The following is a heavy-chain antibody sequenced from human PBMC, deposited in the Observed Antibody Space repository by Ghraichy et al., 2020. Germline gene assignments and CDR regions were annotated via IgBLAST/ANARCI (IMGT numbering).Heavy chain of an antibody. J-gene: IGHJ2*01. CDR1: GFTFSSYA. V-gene: IGHV3-23*01. CDR2: ISGSGGST. D-gene: IGHD3-22*01. CDR3: AKDAVTTYYYDSSGYYHYWYFDL. Sequence: GGSLRLSCAASGFTFSSYAMSWVRQAPGKGLEWVSAISGSGGSTYYADSVKGRFTISRDNSKNTLYLQMNSLRAEDTAIYYCAKDAVTTYYYDSSGYYHYWYFDLWGRGTLVTVSS.